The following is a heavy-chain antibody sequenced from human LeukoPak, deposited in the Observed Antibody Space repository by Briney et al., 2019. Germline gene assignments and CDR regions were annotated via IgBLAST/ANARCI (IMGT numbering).Heavy chain of an antibody. V-gene: IGHV3-7*01. CDR1: GFTFSSYW. Sequence: PGGSLRLSCAASGFTFSSYWMSWARQAPGKGLEWVANIKQDGSEKYYVDSVKGRFTISRDNAKNSLYLQMNSLRAEDTAVYYCARAKTYYYGSGIGYWGQGTLVTVSS. J-gene: IGHJ4*02. CDR2: IKQDGSEK. CDR3: ARAKTYYYGSGIGY. D-gene: IGHD3-10*01.